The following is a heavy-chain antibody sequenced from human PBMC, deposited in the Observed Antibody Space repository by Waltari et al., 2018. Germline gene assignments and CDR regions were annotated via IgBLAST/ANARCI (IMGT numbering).Heavy chain of an antibody. V-gene: IGHV3-7*01. J-gene: IGHJ4*02. Sequence: EVQLVESGGGLVQPGGSLRRPCGPSGCPFGNYWMSWGRQAPGKGLEWVANIKKDGSATYYVDSVRGRFSISRDNAKNSLSLQMNSLRAEDTAVYYCARIGSWPPWLDYWGQGILVTVSS. CDR1: GCPFGNYW. CDR3: ARIGSWPPWLDY. D-gene: IGHD6-13*01. CDR2: IKKDGSAT.